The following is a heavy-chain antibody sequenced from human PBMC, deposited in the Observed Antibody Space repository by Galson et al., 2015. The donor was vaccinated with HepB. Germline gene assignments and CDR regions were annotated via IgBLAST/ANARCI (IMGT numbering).Heavy chain of an antibody. CDR3: ARDRTHYYDTSGYSGAFEI. D-gene: IGHD3-22*01. V-gene: IGHV1-69*06. Sequence: SVKVSCKASGGSFNTYAINWLRQAPGQGLEWMGGIIPTFDTPIYAQRFQDRVTITADKSTSTAYMELSSLTSYDTALYYWARDRTHYYDTSGYSGAFEIWGQGTMVTVSS. CDR1: GGSFNTYA. CDR2: IIPTFDTP. J-gene: IGHJ3*02.